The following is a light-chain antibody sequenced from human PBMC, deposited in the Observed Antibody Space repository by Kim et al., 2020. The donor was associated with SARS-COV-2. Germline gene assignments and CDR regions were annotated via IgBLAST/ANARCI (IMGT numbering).Light chain of an antibody. J-gene: IGLJ3*02. Sequence: GQRVTISCSGSISNIGDNYVYWYQQLPGTAPKLLIYDNNKRPSGIPDRFSGSKSVTSATLAITGLQTGDEADYYCGTWDNSLSAGVFGGGTKVTVL. CDR1: ISNIGDNY. V-gene: IGLV1-51*01. CDR3: GTWDNSLSAGV. CDR2: DNN.